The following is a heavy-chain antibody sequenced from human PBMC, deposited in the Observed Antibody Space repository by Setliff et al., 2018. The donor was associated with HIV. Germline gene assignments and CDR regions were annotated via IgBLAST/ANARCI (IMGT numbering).Heavy chain of an antibody. D-gene: IGHD2-2*01. CDR2: IYDSGRT. CDR3: ARDRSVPGTYRYFDY. Sequence: GSLRLSCAASRFTFSSYSMHWIRQPPGKGLEWIGDIYDSGRTNYNPSLKNRVTISVDTSKNQFSLRLTSVTAADTAVYYCARDRSVPGTYRYFDYWGQGTLVTVSS. J-gene: IGHJ4*02. CDR1: RFTFSSYS. V-gene: IGHV4-59*01.